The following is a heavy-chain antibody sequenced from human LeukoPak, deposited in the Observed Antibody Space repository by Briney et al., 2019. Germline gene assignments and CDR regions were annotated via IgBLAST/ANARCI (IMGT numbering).Heavy chain of an antibody. J-gene: IGHJ4*02. CDR1: GFTFSTYA. Sequence: PGGSLRLSCAATGFTFSTYAMSWVRQAPGKGLEWLSAISGGGRTDYADSVRGRFTISRDNSKNTLYLQMNTLRGDDTATYYCAKGPYTGIDGYFDSWGQGTLVTVSS. D-gene: IGHD2-2*02. CDR3: AKGPYTGIDGYFDS. V-gene: IGHV3-23*01. CDR2: ISGGGRT.